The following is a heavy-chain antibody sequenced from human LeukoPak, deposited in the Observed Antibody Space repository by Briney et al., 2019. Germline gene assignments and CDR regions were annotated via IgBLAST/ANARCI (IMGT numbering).Heavy chain of an antibody. J-gene: IGHJ4*02. CDR2: ISGGGGKT. D-gene: IGHD1-26*01. CDR3: ARYTGATLGGVDY. CDR1: GFTFITYA. Sequence: GGSLGLSCAASGFTFITYAMSWVRQAPGKGLEWVSAISGGGGKTYYTDSAKGRSTISRDNSKNMLYLQMNSLRAEDTAVYYCARYTGATLGGVDYWGQGTLVTVSS. V-gene: IGHV3-23*01.